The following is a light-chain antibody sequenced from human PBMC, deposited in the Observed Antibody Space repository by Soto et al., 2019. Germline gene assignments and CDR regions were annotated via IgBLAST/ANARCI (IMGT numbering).Light chain of an antibody. Sequence: DIQMTQSPSSLSASVGDRVTITCRASQGIGNYLAWYQQRPGKVPKLLIYAASTLQSGVPSRFSGSGSGPDFTLTISSLQPEDVATYYCQKYDHAPLTFXGGTKADIK. CDR3: QKYDHAPLT. CDR1: QGIGNY. CDR2: AAS. V-gene: IGKV1-27*01. J-gene: IGKJ4*01.